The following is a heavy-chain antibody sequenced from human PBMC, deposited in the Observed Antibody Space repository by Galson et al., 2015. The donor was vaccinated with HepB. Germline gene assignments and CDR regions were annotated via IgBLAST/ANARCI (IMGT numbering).Heavy chain of an antibody. J-gene: IGHJ4*02. CDR1: GFTFSSYG. V-gene: IGHV3-30*18. CDR2: ISYDGSNK. D-gene: IGHD2-2*01. Sequence: SLRLSCAASGFTFSSYGMHWVRQAPGKGLEWVAVISYDGSNKYYADSVKGRFTISRDNSKNTLYLQTNSLRAEDTAVYYCANAFGDIVVVPADYWGQGTLVTVSS. CDR3: ANAFGDIVVVPADY.